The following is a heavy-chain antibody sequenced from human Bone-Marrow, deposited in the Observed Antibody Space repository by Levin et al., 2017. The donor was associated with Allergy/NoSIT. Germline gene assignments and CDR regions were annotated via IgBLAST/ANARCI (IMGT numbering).Heavy chain of an antibody. CDR3: AKDPRGSTSAGLNRYFDY. J-gene: IGHJ4*02. CDR2: ISGSGGST. D-gene: IGHD2-2*01. V-gene: IGHV3-23*01. Sequence: LSLTCAASGFTFSSYAMSWVRQAPGKGLEWVSAISGSGGSTYYADSVKGRFTISRDNSKNTLYLQMNSLRAEDTAVYYCAKDPRGSTSAGLNRYFDYWGQGTLVTVSS. CDR1: GFTFSSYA.